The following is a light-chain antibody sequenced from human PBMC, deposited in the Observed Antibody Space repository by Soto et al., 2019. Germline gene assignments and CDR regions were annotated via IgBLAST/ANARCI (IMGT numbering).Light chain of an antibody. J-gene: IGKJ4*01. V-gene: IGKV1-12*01. CDR3: QQGDSFPFT. CDR2: AAS. Sequence: DIQMTQSPSSVSASVGDGVTITCRASQDISSWVAWYQQKPGKAPKLLISAASTLQSGVPRRFSGSGSGTDFTLIISGLQPEDFATYFCQQGDSFPFTFGGGTKVEI. CDR1: QDISSW.